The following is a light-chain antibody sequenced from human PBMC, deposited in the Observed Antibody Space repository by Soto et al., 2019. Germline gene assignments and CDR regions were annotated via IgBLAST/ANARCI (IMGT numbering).Light chain of an antibody. V-gene: IGLV1-51*01. J-gene: IGLJ2*01. CDR2: DND. CDR3: ETWDSSLSEVV. CDR1: SSNIGNNY. Sequence: QSALTQPPSVSAAPGQKVTISCSGSSSNIGNNYVSWYQQLPGTAPKLLIYDNDSRPSGIPDRFSGSKSGTSATLGITGLQTGDEADYYCETWDSSLSEVVFGGGTKLTVL.